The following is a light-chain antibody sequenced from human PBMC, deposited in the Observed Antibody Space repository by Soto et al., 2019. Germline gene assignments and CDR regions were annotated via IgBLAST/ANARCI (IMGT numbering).Light chain of an antibody. Sequence: ELVLTQSPGTLSLSAGERATLSCRASQSISSSYLGWYQQKPGQAPRLLIYDASNRATGTPARFSGSGSGTDFSLIISSLEPEDFAVYYCQQRNNWPWTFGQGTKVDIK. V-gene: IGKV3D-20*02. J-gene: IGKJ1*01. CDR3: QQRNNWPWT. CDR2: DAS. CDR1: QSISSSY.